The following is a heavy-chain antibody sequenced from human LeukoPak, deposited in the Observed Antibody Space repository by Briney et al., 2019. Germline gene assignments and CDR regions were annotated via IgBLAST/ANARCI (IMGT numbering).Heavy chain of an antibody. D-gene: IGHD1-26*01. Sequence: PGGSLRLSCAASGFTFSSYAMSWVRQAPGKRLEWVSAISGSGGSTYYADSVKGRFTISRDNSKNTLYLQMNSLRAEDTAVYYCAKDLVRWELLDAFDIWAKGQWSPSLQ. CDR1: GFTFSSYA. J-gene: IGHJ3*02. CDR3: AKDLVRWELLDAFDI. CDR2: ISGSGGST. V-gene: IGHV3-23*01.